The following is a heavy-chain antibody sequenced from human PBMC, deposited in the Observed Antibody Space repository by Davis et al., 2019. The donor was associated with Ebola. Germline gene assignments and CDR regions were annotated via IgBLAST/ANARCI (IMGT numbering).Heavy chain of an antibody. V-gene: IGHV3-23*01. CDR2: ISGSGGST. Sequence: GESLKISCAASGFTFSSYSMNWVRQAPGKGLEWVSAISGSGGSTYYADSVKGRFTISRDNSKNTLYLQMNSLRAEDTAVYYCAKEGYYYDSSGYFIHFDYWGQGTLVTVSS. CDR1: GFTFSSYS. J-gene: IGHJ4*02. D-gene: IGHD3-22*01. CDR3: AKEGYYYDSSGYFIHFDY.